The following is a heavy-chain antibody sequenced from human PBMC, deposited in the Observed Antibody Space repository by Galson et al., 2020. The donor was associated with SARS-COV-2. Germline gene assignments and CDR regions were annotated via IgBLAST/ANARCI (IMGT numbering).Heavy chain of an antibody. V-gene: IGHV4-59*01. D-gene: IGHD3-9*01. Sequence: SETLSLTCTISGVSIDSYSWTWIRQPPGKSLEWIGSTRYNPSLKSRVTISKDMSTNQVSLKLTSVTAADTAVYYCARFRRDFDPVLEDYYYHMDGWGKGSTVTVSS. J-gene: IGHJ6*03. CDR1: GVSIDSYS. CDR2: ST. CDR3: ARFRRDFDPVLEDYYYHMDG.